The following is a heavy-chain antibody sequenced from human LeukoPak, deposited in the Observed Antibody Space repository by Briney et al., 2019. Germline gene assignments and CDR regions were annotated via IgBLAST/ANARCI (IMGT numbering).Heavy chain of an antibody. D-gene: IGHD1-26*01. CDR1: GFTLSSYA. V-gene: IGHV3-30*01. CDR2: ISYDGGNE. J-gene: IGHJ4*02. CDR3: TRGRGSYSLDY. Sequence: HPGGSLRLSCAASGFTLSSYAMHWVRQAPGKGLEWGAIISYDGGNEHYAYPVEGRFTISRDNSKNTLYLQMNSLRAEDTAIYYCTRGRGSYSLDYWGRGTLVTVSS.